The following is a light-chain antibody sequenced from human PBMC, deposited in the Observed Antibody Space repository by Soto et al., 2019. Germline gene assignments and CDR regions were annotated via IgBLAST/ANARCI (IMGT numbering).Light chain of an antibody. J-gene: IGKJ3*01. Sequence: EIVLTQSPGTLSLSPGERATLSCRASQSVRNNYLAWYQQQPGQAPRLLIYGTSSRDTGIPDRFSGSGSGTDFTLTISRLEPEAFAVYYCQQYGSSYTFGPGIKVEIK. CDR3: QQYGSSYT. CDR2: GTS. V-gene: IGKV3-20*01. CDR1: QSVRNNY.